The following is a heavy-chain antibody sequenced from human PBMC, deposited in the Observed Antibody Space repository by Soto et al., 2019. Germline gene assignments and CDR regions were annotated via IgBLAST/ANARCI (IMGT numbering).Heavy chain of an antibody. CDR2: ISSSSSYI. J-gene: IGHJ3*01. V-gene: IGHV3-21*01. D-gene: IGHD6-13*01. CDR3: ARDRGYSSSWYDAFDL. CDR1: GFTFSSYS. Sequence: EVQLVESGGGLVKPGGSLRLSCAASGFTFSSYSMNWVRQAPGKGLEWVSSISSSSSYIYYADSVKGRFTISRDNAKNSLDLQMNSLRAEDTAVYYCARDRGYSSSWYDAFDLWGQGTMVTVSS.